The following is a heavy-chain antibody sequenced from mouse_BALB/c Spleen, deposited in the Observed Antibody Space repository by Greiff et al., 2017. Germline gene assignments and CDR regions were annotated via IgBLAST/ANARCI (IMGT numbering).Heavy chain of an antibody. D-gene: IGHD2-14*01. CDR3: ARNGYDFDY. J-gene: IGHJ2*01. CDR2: ISDGGSYT. V-gene: IGHV5-4*02. CDR1: GFTFSDYY. Sequence: EVHLVESGGGLVKPGGSLKLSCAASGFTFSDYYMYWVRLTPEKRLEWVATISDGGSYTYYPDSVKGRFTISRDNAKNNLYLQMSSLKSEDTAMYYCARNGYDFDYWGQGTTLTVSS.